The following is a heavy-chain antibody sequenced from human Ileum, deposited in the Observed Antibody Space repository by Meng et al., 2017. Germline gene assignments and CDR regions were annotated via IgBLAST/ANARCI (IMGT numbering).Heavy chain of an antibody. CDR2: AGT. CDR1: VGSVSTSDYQ. J-gene: IGHJ4*02. D-gene: IGHD7-27*01. Sequence: QVQMQEAGAGPVRPPETLSLICTVSVGSVSTSDYQRGWIRQPPGKGLEWIGYAGTNYNPSLKSRVTISVDTSKRQFSLKLTSVTAADTAVYYCARDHWGSLDYWGQGILVTVSS. V-gene: IGHV4-61*08. CDR3: ARDHWGSLDY.